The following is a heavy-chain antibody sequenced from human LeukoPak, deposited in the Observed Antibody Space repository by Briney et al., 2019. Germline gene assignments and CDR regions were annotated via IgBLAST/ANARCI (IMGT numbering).Heavy chain of an antibody. Sequence: SETLSLTCAVYGGSFSGYYWGWIRQPPGKGLEWIGEINHSGSTNYNPSLKSRVTISVDTSKNQFSLKLSSVTAADTAVYYCARVGDSSGYYPYYFDYWGQGTLVTVSS. CDR2: INHSGST. D-gene: IGHD3-22*01. CDR3: ARVGDSSGYYPYYFDY. CDR1: GGSFSGYY. V-gene: IGHV4-34*01. J-gene: IGHJ4*02.